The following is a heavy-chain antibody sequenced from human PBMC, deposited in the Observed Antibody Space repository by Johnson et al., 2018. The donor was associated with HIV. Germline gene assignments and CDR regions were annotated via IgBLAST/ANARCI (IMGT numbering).Heavy chain of an antibody. CDR2: IKTKTEGGTT. CDR1: GLSFSKAW. V-gene: IGHV3-15*01. J-gene: IGHJ3*01. Sequence: VQLVESGGGLVKPGGSLRLYCAVYGLSFSKAWMSWVRQAPGKGLEWVGRIKTKTEGGTTDYAASVKGRFTISRDDSKNTLYLQMNSLKTEDTAVYYCSVYFGTAFDFWGQGTMVTVSS. D-gene: IGHD6-25*01. CDR3: SVYFGTAFDF.